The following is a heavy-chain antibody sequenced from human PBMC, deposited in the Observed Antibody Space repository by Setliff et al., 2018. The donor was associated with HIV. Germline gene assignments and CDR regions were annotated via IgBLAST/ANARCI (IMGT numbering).Heavy chain of an antibody. V-gene: IGHV2-5*02. Sequence: SGPTLVNPTQTLTLTCTFSGFSLSTSGVGVGWIRQPPGKALEWLALIYWDDDKRYSASLKSRVTISEDTSKSQVVLTMTNMDPLDTATYFCARYNFRRGYWDYFDYWGQGTQVTVSS. CDR2: IYWDDDK. J-gene: IGHJ4*02. D-gene: IGHD3-3*01. CDR1: GFSLSTSGVG. CDR3: ARYNFRRGYWDYFDY.